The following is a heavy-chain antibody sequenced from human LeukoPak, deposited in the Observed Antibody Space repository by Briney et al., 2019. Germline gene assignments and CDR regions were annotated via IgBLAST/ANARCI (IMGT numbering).Heavy chain of an antibody. V-gene: IGHV4-39*01. J-gene: IGHJ4*02. Sequence: PSETLSLTCTVSGGSISSSIYYWGWIRQPPGKGLEWIGSIYYSGSTYYNPSLKSRVTISVDTSKNQFSLKLSSVTVADTAVYYCARGDCSGGSCYLFDYWGQGALVTVSS. CDR3: ARGDCSGGSCYLFDY. D-gene: IGHD2-15*01. CDR1: GGSISSSIYY. CDR2: IYYSGST.